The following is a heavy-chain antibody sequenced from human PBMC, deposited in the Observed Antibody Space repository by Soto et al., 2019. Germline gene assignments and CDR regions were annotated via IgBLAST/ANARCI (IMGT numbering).Heavy chain of an antibody. CDR1: GGTFSSYA. J-gene: IGHJ6*02. CDR2: IIPIFGTA. D-gene: IGHD5-18*01. V-gene: IGHV1-69*13. Sequence: SVKVSCKASGGTFSSYAISWVRQAPGQGLEWMGGIIPIFGTANYAQKFQGRVTITADESTSTAYMELSSLRSEDTAVYYSAREGRQDLVTAIDYYGMDVWGQGTTVTVSS. CDR3: AREGRQDLVTAIDYYGMDV.